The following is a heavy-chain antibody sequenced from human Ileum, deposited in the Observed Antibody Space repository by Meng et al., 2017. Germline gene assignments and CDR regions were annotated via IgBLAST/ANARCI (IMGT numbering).Heavy chain of an antibody. CDR2: INHSGST. D-gene: IGHD6-19*01. Sequence: QVPLQQWGAVLLKPSETLSLTCAVYGGSFSGYYWSWIRQPPGKGLEWIGEINHSGSTNYNPSLKSRVTISVDTSKNQFSLKLSSVTAADTAVYYCARTRRGSSGWYMGYWGQGTLVTVSS. V-gene: IGHV4-34*01. CDR3: ARTRRGSSGWYMGY. J-gene: IGHJ4*02. CDR1: GGSFSGYY.